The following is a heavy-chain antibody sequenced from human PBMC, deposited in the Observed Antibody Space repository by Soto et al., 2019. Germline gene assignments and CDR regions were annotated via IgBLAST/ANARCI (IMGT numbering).Heavy chain of an antibody. CDR3: AREYYDFWSGSAPGYYYGMDV. CDR1: GGSISSGGYY. J-gene: IGHJ6*02. D-gene: IGHD3-3*01. V-gene: IGHV4-31*03. Sequence: SETLSLTCTVSGGSISSGGYYWSWIRQHPGKGLEWIGYIYYSGSTYYNPSLKSRVTISVDTSKNQFSLKLISVTAADTAVYYCAREYYDFWSGSAPGYYYGMDVWGQGTTVTVSS. CDR2: IYYSGST.